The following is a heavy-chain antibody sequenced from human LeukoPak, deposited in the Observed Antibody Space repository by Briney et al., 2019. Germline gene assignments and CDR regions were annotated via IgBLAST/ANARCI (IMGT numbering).Heavy chain of an antibody. Sequence: ASVKVSCKASGYTFRNYGITWVRQAAGQGLEWMGWISAHNGNTNYGQKVQGRVTMTTDTSTSTAYMELRSLKSDDTAVYYCARDIGLVSSDWGQGTLVTVSS. CDR2: ISAHNGNT. J-gene: IGHJ4*02. V-gene: IGHV1-18*01. CDR1: GYTFRNYG. D-gene: IGHD3-16*01. CDR3: ARDIGLVSSD.